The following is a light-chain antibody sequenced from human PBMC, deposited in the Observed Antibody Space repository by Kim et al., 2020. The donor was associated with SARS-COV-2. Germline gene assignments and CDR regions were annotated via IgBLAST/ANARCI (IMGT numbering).Light chain of an antibody. CDR1: SSNIGSNT. CDR2: SNN. V-gene: IGLV1-44*01. CDR3: AAWDDSLNEEV. Sequence: GQRATIACSGSSSNIGSNTVNWYQQRPGTAPKLLIYSNNQRPSGVPARFSGSKSGTSASLAISGLQSEDEADYYCAAWDDSLNEEVFGTGTKVTVL. J-gene: IGLJ1*01.